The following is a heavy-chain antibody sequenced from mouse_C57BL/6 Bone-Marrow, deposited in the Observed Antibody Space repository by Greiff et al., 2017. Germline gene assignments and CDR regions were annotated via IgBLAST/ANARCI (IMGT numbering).Heavy chain of an antibody. CDR2: IWTGGGT. D-gene: IGHD3-1*01. V-gene: IGHV2-9-1*01. CDR1: GFSLTSYA. Sequence: VKLMESGPGLVAPSQSLSITCTVSGFSLTSYAISWVRQPPGKGLEWLGVIWTGGGTNYNSAIKSRLSISKDNSKSQVFLKMNSLQTDDTARYYGARRRARPRGLYYAMDYWGQGTAVTVSS. CDR3: ARRRARPRGLYYAMDY. J-gene: IGHJ4*01.